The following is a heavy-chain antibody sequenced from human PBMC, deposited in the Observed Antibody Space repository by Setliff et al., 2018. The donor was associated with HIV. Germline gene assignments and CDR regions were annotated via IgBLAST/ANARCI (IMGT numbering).Heavy chain of an antibody. J-gene: IGHJ3*02. CDR1: GDSISSSTFY. Sequence: PSETLSLTCTVSGDSISSSTFYWGWIRQPPGKGLEWIGSIYYSGTTHYNPSLKSRVAISVDTSKNQFSLKLSSVTAADTAVYYCARPRLRGSGAFDIWGQGTMVTVSS. CDR3: ARPRLRGSGAFDI. D-gene: IGHD2-21*01. CDR2: IYYSGTT. V-gene: IGHV4-39*01.